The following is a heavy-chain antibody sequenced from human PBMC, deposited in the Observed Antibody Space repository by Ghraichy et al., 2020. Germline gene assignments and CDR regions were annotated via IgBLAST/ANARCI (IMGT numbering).Heavy chain of an antibody. CDR1: GFTFSTYA. CDR3: AKEGGGSYYWFDY. V-gene: IGHV3-23*01. D-gene: IGHD1-26*01. Sequence: GGSLRLSCAASGFTFSTYAMSWVRQAPGKGLEWVSTISGSGANAYYADSVKGRFTFSIDNSKNPLDLQMDSLRAEDTAVYYCAKEGGGSYYWFDYWGQGTLVTVSS. J-gene: IGHJ4*02. CDR2: ISGSGANA.